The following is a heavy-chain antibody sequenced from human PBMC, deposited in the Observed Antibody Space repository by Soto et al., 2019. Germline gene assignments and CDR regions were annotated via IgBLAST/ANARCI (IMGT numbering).Heavy chain of an antibody. CDR3: ARDRLYCTNGVCFYYYYYMDV. Sequence: VSVNLYCKTAGYTISIYGISWVRQAPRQGLEWMGWISAYNGNTNYAQKLQGRVTMTTDTSTSTAYMELRSLRSDDTAVYYCARDRLYCTNGVCFYYYYYMDVWGKGTTVTVSS. D-gene: IGHD2-8*01. V-gene: IGHV1-18*01. J-gene: IGHJ6*03. CDR2: ISAYNGNT. CDR1: GYTISIYG.